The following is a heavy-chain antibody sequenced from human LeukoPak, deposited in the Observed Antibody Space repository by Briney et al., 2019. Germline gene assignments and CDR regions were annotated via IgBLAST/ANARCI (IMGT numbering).Heavy chain of an antibody. CDR3: ARDVTVRGSPYRRYFDF. CDR2: LYDAGNT. Sequence: PSETLSLTCTVSGASITSSNYYWTWIRQPPGKGLEWIGSLYDAGNTYYNPSLKSRVAISVDTAKKQVSLRLTSLTAADTAVYYCARDVTVRGSPYRRYFDFWGQGSLVAVSS. J-gene: IGHJ4*02. D-gene: IGHD3-10*01. V-gene: IGHV4-39*07. CDR1: GASITSSNYY.